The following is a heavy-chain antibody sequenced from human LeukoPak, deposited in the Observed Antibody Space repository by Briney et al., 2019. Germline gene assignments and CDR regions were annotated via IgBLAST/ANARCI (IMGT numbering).Heavy chain of an antibody. J-gene: IGHJ4*02. Sequence: GASVKVSCKASGYTFTSYGISWVRQAPGQGLEWMGWISAYNGNTNYAQKLQGRVTMTTDTSTSTAYMELRSLRSDDTAVYYCARGRQGTDFWSGYQRPANYFDYWGQGTLVTVSS. CDR3: ARGRQGTDFWSGYQRPANYFDY. V-gene: IGHV1-18*01. D-gene: IGHD3-3*01. CDR2: ISAYNGNT. CDR1: GYTFTSYG.